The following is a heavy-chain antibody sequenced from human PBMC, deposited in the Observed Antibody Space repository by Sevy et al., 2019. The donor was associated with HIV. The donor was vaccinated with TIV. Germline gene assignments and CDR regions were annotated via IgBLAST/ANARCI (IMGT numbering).Heavy chain of an antibody. CDR2: IRQDGNEI. Sequence: LSLTRDASGFTFDMYWMQWVRQAPGKGLEWVANIRQDGNEIYYAASVRGRFTISRDNAKGSLYLQMNNLRVEDTATYYCARRYFDLWGQGTLVTVSS. CDR1: GFTFDMYW. CDR3: ARRYFDL. V-gene: IGHV3-7*03. J-gene: IGHJ4*02.